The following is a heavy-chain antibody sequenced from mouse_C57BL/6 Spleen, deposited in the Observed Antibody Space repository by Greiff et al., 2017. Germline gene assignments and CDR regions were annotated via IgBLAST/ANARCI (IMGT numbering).Heavy chain of an antibody. CDR1: GYTFTSYW. D-gene: IGHD1-1*01. CDR3: ASRAPNYYGSKAWFAY. J-gene: IGHJ3*01. Sequence: QVQLQQPGAELVRPGSSVKLSCKASGYTFTSYWMDWVKQRPGQGLEWIGNIYPSDSETHYNQKFKDKATLTVDKSSSTAYMQLSSLTSEDSAVYYCASRAPNYYGSKAWFAYWGQGTLVTVSA. V-gene: IGHV1-61*01. CDR2: IYPSDSET.